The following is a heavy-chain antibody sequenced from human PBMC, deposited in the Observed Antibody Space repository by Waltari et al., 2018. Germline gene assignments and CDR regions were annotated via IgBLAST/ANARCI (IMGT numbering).Heavy chain of an antibody. V-gene: IGHV4-34*01. D-gene: IGHD3-10*01. J-gene: IGHJ6*02. CDR2: INHSGST. CDR3: ATRSGYYYYGMDV. CDR1: GGSFSGYY. Sequence: QVQLQQWGAGLLKPSETLSLTCAVYGGSFSGYYWSWIRQPPGKGLEWSGEINHSGSTNYNPALKSRGTISVDTSKNQFSLKLSSVTAADTAVYYCATRSGYYYYGMDVWGQGTTVTVSS.